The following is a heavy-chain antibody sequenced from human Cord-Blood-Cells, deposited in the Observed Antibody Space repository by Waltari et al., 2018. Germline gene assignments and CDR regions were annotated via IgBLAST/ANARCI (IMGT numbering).Heavy chain of an antibody. CDR1: GFTFSGYW. Sequence: EVQLVESGGGLVQPGGSLRLSCAASGFTFSGYWMSWVRQAPGKGLEWVANIKQDGSEKYYVDSVKGRFTISRDNAKNSLYLQMNSLRAEDTAVYYCAREGTVTTGPFDYWGQGTLVTVSS. CDR2: IKQDGSEK. CDR3: AREGTVTTGPFDY. J-gene: IGHJ4*02. D-gene: IGHD4-4*01. V-gene: IGHV3-7*01.